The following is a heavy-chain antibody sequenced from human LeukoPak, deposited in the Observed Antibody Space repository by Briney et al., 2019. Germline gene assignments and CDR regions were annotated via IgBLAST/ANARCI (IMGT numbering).Heavy chain of an antibody. V-gene: IGHV4-39*01. Sequence: SETLSLTCTVSGDSISSTSYYWGWIRHPPWKGLEWIGSIYYSGNTYYSPSLKSRVTISVDTSKNQFSLKLSSVTAADTAVYYCAADSSGYYYGPYWGQGTLVTVSS. D-gene: IGHD3-22*01. J-gene: IGHJ4*02. CDR1: GDSISSTSYY. CDR2: IYYSGNT. CDR3: AADSSGYYYGPY.